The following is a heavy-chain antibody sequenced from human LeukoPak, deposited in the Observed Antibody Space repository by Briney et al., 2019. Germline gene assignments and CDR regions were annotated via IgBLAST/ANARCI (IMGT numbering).Heavy chain of an antibody. J-gene: IGHJ4*02. CDR3: ARGIPAFDY. CDR1: GYTFTSYG. D-gene: IGHD2-2*02. CDR2: INPNSGGT. Sequence: ASVKVSCKASGYTFTSYGISWVRQAPGQGLEWMGWINPNSGGTNYAQKFQGRVTMTRDTSISTAYMELSRLRSDDTAVYYCARGIPAFDYWGQGTLVTVSS. V-gene: IGHV1-2*02.